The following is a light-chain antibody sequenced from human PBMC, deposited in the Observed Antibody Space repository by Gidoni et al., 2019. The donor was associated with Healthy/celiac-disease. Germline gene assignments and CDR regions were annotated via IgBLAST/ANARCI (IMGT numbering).Light chain of an antibody. J-gene: IGLJ2*01. Sequence: SALTQPASVSGSPGQSITISCTVTSSDVGGYNYVSWYQQHPGKAPKLMIYEVSNRPSGVSNRFSGSKSGNTASLTISGLQAEDEADYYCSSYTSSLEVVFGGGTKLTVL. CDR1: SSDVGGYNY. V-gene: IGLV2-14*01. CDR2: EVS. CDR3: SSYTSSLEVV.